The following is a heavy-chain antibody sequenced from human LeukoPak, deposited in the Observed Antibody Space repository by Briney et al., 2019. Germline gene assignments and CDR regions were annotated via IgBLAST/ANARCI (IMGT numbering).Heavy chain of an antibody. D-gene: IGHD1-1*01. V-gene: IGHV1-69*02. Sequence: SVKVSCKASGGTCSSYTISWVRQAPGQGLEWMGRIIPILGIANYAQKFQGRVTITADKSTSTAYMELSSLRSEDTAVYYCASERLGYYYMDVWGKGTTVTVSS. J-gene: IGHJ6*03. CDR1: GGTCSSYT. CDR2: IIPILGIA. CDR3: ASERLGYYYMDV.